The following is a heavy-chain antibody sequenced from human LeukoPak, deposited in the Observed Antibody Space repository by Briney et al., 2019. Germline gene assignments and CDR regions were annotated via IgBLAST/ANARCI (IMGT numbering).Heavy chain of an antibody. CDR3: ARDCSSTSCYLLPYGMDV. D-gene: IGHD2-2*01. V-gene: IGHV1-69*13. CDR2: IIPIFGTA. CDR1: GGTFSSYA. J-gene: IGHJ6*02. Sequence: ASVTVSCKASGGTFSSYAISWVRQAPGQGLEWMGGIIPIFGTANYAQKFQGRVTITADESTSTAYMELSSLRSEDTAVYYCARDCSSTSCYLLPYGMDVWGQGTTVTVSS.